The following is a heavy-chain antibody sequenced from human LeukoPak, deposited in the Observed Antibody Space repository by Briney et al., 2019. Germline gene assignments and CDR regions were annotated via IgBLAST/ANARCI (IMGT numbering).Heavy chain of an antibody. Sequence: PSETLSLTCTVSGGSISSYYWSWIRQPPGKGLEWIGYIYYSGSTNYNPSLKSRVTISVDTSKNQFSLKLSSVTAADTAVYYCARGSEAVAGTWYFDYWGQGTLVTVSS. CDR2: IYYSGST. J-gene: IGHJ4*02. D-gene: IGHD6-19*01. CDR3: ARGSEAVAGTWYFDY. V-gene: IGHV4-59*12. CDR1: GGSISSYY.